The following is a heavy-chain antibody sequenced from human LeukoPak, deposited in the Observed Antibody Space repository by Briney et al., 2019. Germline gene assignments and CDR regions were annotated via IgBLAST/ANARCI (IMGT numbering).Heavy chain of an antibody. J-gene: IGHJ4*02. CDR3: ARGYYYDSSGYYGTFDY. CDR1: GFTFSSYW. D-gene: IGHD3-22*01. Sequence: GGSLRLSCAASGFTFSSYWMSWVRQAPGKGLEWVANIKQDGSEKYYVDSVKGRFTISRDNAKNSLYLQMNSLSAEDTASYYCARGYYYDSSGYYGTFDYWGQGTLVTVSS. CDR2: IKQDGSEK. V-gene: IGHV3-7*03.